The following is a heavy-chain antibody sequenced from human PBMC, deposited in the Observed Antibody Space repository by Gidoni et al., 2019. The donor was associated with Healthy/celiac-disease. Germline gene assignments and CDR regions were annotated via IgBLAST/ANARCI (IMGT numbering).Heavy chain of an antibody. CDR2: ISSSSSTI. V-gene: IGHV3-48*01. D-gene: IGHD2-8*01. Sequence: EVQLVESGGGLVQPGGSLRLSCAASGFTFSSYSMNWVRQAPGKGLEWVSYISSSSSTIYYADSVKGRFTISRDNAKNSLYLQMNSLRAEDTAVYYCARGGVGYYYGMDVWGQGTTVTVSS. CDR1: GFTFSSYS. J-gene: IGHJ6*02. CDR3: ARGGVGYYYGMDV.